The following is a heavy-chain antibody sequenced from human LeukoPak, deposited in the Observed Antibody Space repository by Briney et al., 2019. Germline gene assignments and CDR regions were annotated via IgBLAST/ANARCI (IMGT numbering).Heavy chain of an antibody. CDR3: AKRIQYSSSSAYFDY. D-gene: IGHD6-6*01. CDR2: ISDTAGDS. CDR1: GFAFSGYA. Sequence: GGSLRLSCAASGFAFSGYAMSWVRQAPGKGLEWVSAISDTAGDSYYADSVKGRFSISRDNSKNTLYLQTNSLRAEDTAIYYCAKRIQYSSSSAYFDYWGQGTLVTVSS. J-gene: IGHJ4*02. V-gene: IGHV3-23*01.